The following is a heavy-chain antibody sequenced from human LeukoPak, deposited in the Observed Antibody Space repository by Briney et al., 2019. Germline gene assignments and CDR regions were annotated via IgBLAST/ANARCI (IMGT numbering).Heavy chain of an antibody. D-gene: IGHD6-19*01. V-gene: IGHV3-23*01. CDR1: GFTLSSYA. Sequence: GGSLRLSCAASGFTLSSYAMSWVRQAPGKGLEWVSAISASGGSSYYADSVKGRFTISRDNSKNTLYPQMNSLRAEDTAVYYCAKVAYSGGWSPFDYWGQGTLVTVSS. J-gene: IGHJ4*02. CDR3: AKVAYSGGWSPFDY. CDR2: ISASGGSS.